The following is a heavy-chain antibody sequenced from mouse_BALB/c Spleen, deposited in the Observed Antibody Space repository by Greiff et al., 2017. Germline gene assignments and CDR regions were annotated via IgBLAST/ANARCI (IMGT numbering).Heavy chain of an antibody. J-gene: IGHJ4*01. CDR1: GYTFTDYY. CDR2: VNPYNGGT. V-gene: IGHV1-19*01. CDR3: ARGGGKHAMDD. Sequence: EVQLQQSGPELVKPGASVKMSCKASGYTFTDYYMDWVKQSHGESFEWIGRVNPYNGGTSYNQKFKGKATLTVDKSSSTAYMELNSLTSEDSAVYDCARGGGKHAMDDGGQGTSVTGSA.